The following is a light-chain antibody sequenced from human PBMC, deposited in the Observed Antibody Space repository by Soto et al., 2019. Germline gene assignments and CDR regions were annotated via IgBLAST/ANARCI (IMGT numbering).Light chain of an antibody. CDR1: SSDVGGYNY. CDR3: SSYTSSRDYV. V-gene: IGLV2-14*01. CDR2: DVS. J-gene: IGLJ1*01. Sequence: QSVLTRPASVSGSPGQSITISCTGTSSDVGGYNYVSWYQQHPGKAPKLMIYDVSNRPSGVSNRFSGSKSGNTASLTISGLQAEDEADYYCSSYTSSRDYVFGTGTKDTVL.